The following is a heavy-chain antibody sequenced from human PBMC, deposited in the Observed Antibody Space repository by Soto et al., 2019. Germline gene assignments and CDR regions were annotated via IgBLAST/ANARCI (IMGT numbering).Heavy chain of an antibody. CDR3: AKDRIRGIAVAGRGYFDY. J-gene: IGHJ4*02. D-gene: IGHD6-19*01. CDR1: GFTFSSYG. CDR2: ISYDGSNK. Sequence: QVQLVESGGGVVQPGRSLRLSCAASGFTFSSYGMHWVRQAPGKGLEWVAVISYDGSNKYYADSVKGRFTISRDNSKNTLYLQMNSLRAEDTAVYYCAKDRIRGIAVAGRGYFDYWGQGTLVTVSS. V-gene: IGHV3-30*18.